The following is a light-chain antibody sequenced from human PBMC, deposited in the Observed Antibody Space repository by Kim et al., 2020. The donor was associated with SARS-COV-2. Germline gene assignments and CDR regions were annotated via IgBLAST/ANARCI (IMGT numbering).Light chain of an antibody. CDR1: NSTNGAGFD. CDR3: QSYDSDLRGAMV. J-gene: IGLJ3*02. Sequence: TTTCTGTNSTNGAGFDDPWYQHHPPPAPNLLLYGNSIRPSGVPDRFSGSKSGTSASLDITGLQIEDEAHYYCQSYDSDLRGAMVFGGGTQLTVL. V-gene: IGLV1-40*01. CDR2: GNS.